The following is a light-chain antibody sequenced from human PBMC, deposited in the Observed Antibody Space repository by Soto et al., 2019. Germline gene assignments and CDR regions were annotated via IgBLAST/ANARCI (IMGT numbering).Light chain of an antibody. V-gene: IGLV2-14*03. Sequence: QSVLTQPASVSGSPGQSITISCTGTSSDVGDSNYVSWYQHHPGKAPKLMIYDVSNRPSGVSNRFSGSKSGNTASLTISGLQAEDEADYYCSSYTSSGVFGTGTKVTVL. CDR3: SSYTSSGV. CDR2: DVS. J-gene: IGLJ1*01. CDR1: SSDVGDSNY.